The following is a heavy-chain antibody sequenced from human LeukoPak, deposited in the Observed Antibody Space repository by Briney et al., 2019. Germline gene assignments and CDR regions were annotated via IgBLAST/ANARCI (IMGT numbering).Heavy chain of an antibody. J-gene: IGHJ6*02. D-gene: IGHD3-22*01. Sequence: PGGSLRLSCAASGFTFSSYAMSWVRQAPGKGLEWVSAISGSGGSTYYADSVKGRFTISRDNSKNTLYLQMNSLRAEDTAVYYCAKAHSSGYTPYYYYYYGMDVWGQETTVTVSS. CDR1: GFTFSSYA. V-gene: IGHV3-23*01. CDR2: ISGSGGST. CDR3: AKAHSSGYTPYYYYYYGMDV.